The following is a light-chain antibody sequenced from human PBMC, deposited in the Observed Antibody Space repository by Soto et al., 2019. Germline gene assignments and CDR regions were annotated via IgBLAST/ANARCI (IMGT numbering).Light chain of an antibody. CDR2: AAS. V-gene: IGKV1-27*01. CDR3: PKYNSAPRT. J-gene: IGKJ3*01. CDR1: QGISDY. Sequence: DIQMTQSPSSLSASVGDRVTITCRASQGISDYLAWYQQKPGKVPKLLIYAASTLQSGVPSRFSGSGSGTDFTLTISNLQPEDVATYYCPKYNSAPRTFGPGTKVDIK.